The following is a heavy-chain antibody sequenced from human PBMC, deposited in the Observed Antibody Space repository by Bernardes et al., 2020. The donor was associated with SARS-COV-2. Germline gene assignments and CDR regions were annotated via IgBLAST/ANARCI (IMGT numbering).Heavy chain of an antibody. D-gene: IGHD2-2*02. CDR1: GFTFSSYS. Sequence: GGSLRLSCAASGFTFSSYSMNWVRQAPGKGLEWVSSISSSSSYIYYADSVKGRFTISRDNAKNSLYLQMNSLRAEDTAVYYCARVNWLVPAAIEPTVTRYMDVWGKGTTVTVSS. CDR3: ARVNWLVPAAIEPTVTRYMDV. CDR2: ISSSSSYI. J-gene: IGHJ6*03. V-gene: IGHV3-21*01.